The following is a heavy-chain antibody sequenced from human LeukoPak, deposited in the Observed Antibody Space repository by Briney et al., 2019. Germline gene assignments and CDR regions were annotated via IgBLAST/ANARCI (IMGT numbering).Heavy chain of an antibody. Sequence: SENLSLTCAVYGGSFSGYYWSWIRQPPGKGLEWIGEINHSGSTNYNPSLKSRVTILVDTSKNQFSLKLSSVTAADTAVYYCARTLPYYSGSGSYLTHFDYWGQGTLVTVSS. D-gene: IGHD3-10*01. V-gene: IGHV4-34*01. CDR2: INHSGST. J-gene: IGHJ4*02. CDR3: ARTLPYYSGSGSYLTHFDY. CDR1: GGSFSGYY.